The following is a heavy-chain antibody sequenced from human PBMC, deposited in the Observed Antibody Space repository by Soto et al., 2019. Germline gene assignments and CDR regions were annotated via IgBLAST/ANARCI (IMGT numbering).Heavy chain of an antibody. Sequence: ASVKVSCKASGYTFTGYYMHWVRQAPGQGLEWMGWINPNSGGTNYAQKFQGWVTVTRDTSISTVYMELSRLRSDDTAVYYCARGVRYGGNYYYYYGMDVWGQGTTVTVSS. J-gene: IGHJ6*02. CDR1: GYTFTGYY. CDR2: INPNSGGT. CDR3: ARGVRYGGNYYYYYGMDV. D-gene: IGHD2-15*01. V-gene: IGHV1-2*04.